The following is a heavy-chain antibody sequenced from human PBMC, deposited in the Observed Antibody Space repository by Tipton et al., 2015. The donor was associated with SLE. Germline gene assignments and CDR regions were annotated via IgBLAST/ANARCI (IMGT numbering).Heavy chain of an antibody. CDR1: GFTFSSYA. V-gene: IGHV3-30-3*01. CDR3: ARCITMIVVADYFDY. CDR2: ISYDGSNK. D-gene: IGHD3-22*01. Sequence: SLRLSCAASGFTFSSYAMHWVRQAPGKGLEWVAVISYDGSNKYYADSVKGRFTISRDNSKNTLYLQMNSLRAEDTAVYYCARCITMIVVADYFDYWGQGTLVTVSS. J-gene: IGHJ4*02.